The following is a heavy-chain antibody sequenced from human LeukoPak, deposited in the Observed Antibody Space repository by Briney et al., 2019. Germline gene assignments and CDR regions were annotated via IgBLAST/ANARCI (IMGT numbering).Heavy chain of an antibody. V-gene: IGHV4-4*07. D-gene: IGHD3-3*01. CDR3: ARDFEWLFAFDI. Sequence: SETLSLTCTVSGGSISSYYWSWIRQHAGKGLEWIGRIYTSGSTNYNPSLKSRVTMSVDTSKNQFSLKLSSVTAADTAVYYCARDFEWLFAFDIWGQGTMVTVSS. CDR2: IYTSGST. J-gene: IGHJ3*02. CDR1: GGSISSYY.